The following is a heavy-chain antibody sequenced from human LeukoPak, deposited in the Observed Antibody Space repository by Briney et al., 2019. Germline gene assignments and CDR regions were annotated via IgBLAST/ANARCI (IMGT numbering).Heavy chain of an antibody. J-gene: IGHJ4*02. CDR2: IYYSGST. CDR1: GGSISSSSYY. D-gene: IGHD5-12*01. Sequence: SETLSLTCTVSGGSISSSSYYWGWIRQPPGKGLEWIGSIYYSGSTYYNPSLKSRVTISVDTSKNQFSLKLSSVTAADTAVYYCAGGLRLEYLYDYWGQGTLVTVSS. V-gene: IGHV4-39*07. CDR3: AGGLRLEYLYDY.